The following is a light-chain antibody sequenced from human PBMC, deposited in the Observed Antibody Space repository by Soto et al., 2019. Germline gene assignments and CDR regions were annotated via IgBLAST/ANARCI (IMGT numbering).Light chain of an antibody. Sequence: DIQMTQSPSSLSASVGDRVTITCQASQDFSNYLKWYQQKPGKPPKLLIYDASNLETGVPSRFSGSGSGPDFTFARSILQPEDIATYYCQQYGNLPRVTFNGGTKGEIK. CDR3: QQYGNLPRVT. CDR1: QDFSNY. CDR2: DAS. V-gene: IGKV1-33*01. J-gene: IGKJ4*01.